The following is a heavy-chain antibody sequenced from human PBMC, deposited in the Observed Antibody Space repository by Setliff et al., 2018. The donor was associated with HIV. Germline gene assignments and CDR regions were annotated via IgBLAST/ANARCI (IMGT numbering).Heavy chain of an antibody. CDR2: IYHSGST. CDR1: GGSISSSSYY. J-gene: IGHJ4*02. Sequence: PSETLSLTCTVSGGSISSSSYYWGWIRHPPGKGLEWIGSIYHSGSTYNNPSLKSRVTISVDTSKNQFSLKLTSVTAADTAVYYCARTLRAAAMGYFDYWGQGTLVTVSS. V-gene: IGHV4-39*07. D-gene: IGHD5-18*01. CDR3: ARTLRAAAMGYFDY.